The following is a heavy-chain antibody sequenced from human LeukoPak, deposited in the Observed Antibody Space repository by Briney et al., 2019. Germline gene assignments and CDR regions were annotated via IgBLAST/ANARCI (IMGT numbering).Heavy chain of an antibody. J-gene: IGHJ4*02. D-gene: IGHD6-19*01. CDR1: GYTFTSYA. V-gene: IGHV1-3*01. Sequence: ASVKVSCKASGYTFTSYAMHWVRQAPGQRLEWMGWINAGNGNTKYSQKFQGRVTITRDTSASTAYMELSSLRSEDTAVYYCARAEIAVAGSTPFDYWGQGTLVTVSS. CDR2: INAGNGNT. CDR3: ARAEIAVAGSTPFDY.